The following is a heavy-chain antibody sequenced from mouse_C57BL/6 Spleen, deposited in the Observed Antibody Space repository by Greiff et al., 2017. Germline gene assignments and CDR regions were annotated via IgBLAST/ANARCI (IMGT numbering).Heavy chain of an antibody. CDR1: GYTFTSYW. CDR2: IYPGSGST. CDR3: ARRTAVVPYYYPLDY. V-gene: IGHV1-55*01. J-gene: IGHJ4*01. D-gene: IGHD5-1*01. Sequence: QVQLQQPGAELVKPGASVKMSCKASGYTFTSYWITWVKQRPGQGLEWIGDIYPGSGSTNYNEKFKSKATLTVDTSSSTAYMQLSSLTSEDSAVFSCARRTAVVPYYYPLDYWGQGTSSTVSS.